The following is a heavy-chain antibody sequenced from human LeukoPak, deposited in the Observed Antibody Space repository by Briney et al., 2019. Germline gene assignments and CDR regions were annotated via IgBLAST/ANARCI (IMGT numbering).Heavy chain of an antibody. CDR1: GGSISSYY. J-gene: IGHJ4*02. CDR2: IYYSGST. CDR3: ARGGSSGWSDY. D-gene: IGHD6-19*01. V-gene: IGHV4-59*08. Sequence: PSETLSLTCTVSGGSISSYYWSWLRQPPGKGLEWIGYIYYSGSTNYNPSLKSRVTISVDTSKNQFSLKLSSVTAADTAVYYCARGGSSGWSDYWGQGTLVTVSS.